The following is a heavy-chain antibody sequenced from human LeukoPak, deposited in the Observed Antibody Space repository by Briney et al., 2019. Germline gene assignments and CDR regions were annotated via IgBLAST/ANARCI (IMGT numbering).Heavy chain of an antibody. J-gene: IGHJ4*02. CDR3: ARGGGYCSGGSCYEPDY. D-gene: IGHD2-15*01. V-gene: IGHV1-2*02. CDR1: GYTFTGYY. Sequence: GSVKVSCKASGYTFTGYYMHWVRQAPGQGLEWMGWINPNSGGTNYAQKFQGRVTMTRDTSISTAYMELSRLRSDDTAVYYCARGGGYCSGGSCYEPDYWGQGTLVTVSS. CDR2: INPNSGGT.